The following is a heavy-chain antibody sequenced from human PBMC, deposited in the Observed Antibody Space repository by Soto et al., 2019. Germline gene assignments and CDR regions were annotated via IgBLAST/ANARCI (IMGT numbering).Heavy chain of an antibody. CDR3: AKDGYTYGSADF. CDR1: GFTFSNYG. D-gene: IGHD5-18*01. J-gene: IGHJ4*02. CDR2: ISSDGSNK. V-gene: IGHV3-30*18. Sequence: QVQLVESGGGVVQPGRSLRLSCAASGFTFSNYGMHWVRQAPGKGLEWVALISSDGSNKYYADSVKGRFTISRDNSKNTLYLQMNSLRAEDTAVDYCAKDGYTYGSADFWGQGPLVTVSS.